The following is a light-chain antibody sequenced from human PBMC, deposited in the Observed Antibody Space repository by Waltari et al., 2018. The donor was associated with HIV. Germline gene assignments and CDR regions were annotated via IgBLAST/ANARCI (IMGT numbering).Light chain of an antibody. J-gene: IGLJ3*02. Sequence: QSALTQPASVSGSRGQSITISCTGTHSDIGSYDLVSWYQQHPGDAPKLIIYEASYRPSGVSDRFSGSKSINAASLTISGLQADDEADYYCCSYTSAATWVFGGGTKVTVL. CDR1: HSDIGSYDL. CDR2: EAS. V-gene: IGLV2-14*01. CDR3: CSYTSAATWV.